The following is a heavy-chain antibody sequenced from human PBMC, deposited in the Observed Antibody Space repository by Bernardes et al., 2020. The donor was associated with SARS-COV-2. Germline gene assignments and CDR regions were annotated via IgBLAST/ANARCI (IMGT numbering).Heavy chain of an antibody. CDR1: GFTFGSAW. Sequence: GGSLRPSCAASGFTFGSAWFHWVRQATGKGLVWVSRITPAGSSPNYADSVKGRFTISRDNAKNMLFLQMSGLRAEDTAMYYCARDLGYCTNGVCSPWGQGTLVTVSS. D-gene: IGHD2-8*01. V-gene: IGHV3-74*01. CDR3: ARDLGYCTNGVCSP. CDR2: ITPAGSSP. J-gene: IGHJ5*02.